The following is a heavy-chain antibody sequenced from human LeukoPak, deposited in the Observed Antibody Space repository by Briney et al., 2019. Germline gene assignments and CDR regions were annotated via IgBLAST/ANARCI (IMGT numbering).Heavy chain of an antibody. CDR1: GGSFSGYY. CDR3: ATTSGY. J-gene: IGHJ4*02. CDR2: INYSGST. Sequence: SETLSLTCAVYGGSFSGYYWYWIRQPPGKGLEWIGEINYSGSTNYNPSLKSRVTISADTSKNQFSFKMSSVTAADTAVYYCATTSGYWGQGTLVTVSS. V-gene: IGHV4-34*01. D-gene: IGHD3-10*01.